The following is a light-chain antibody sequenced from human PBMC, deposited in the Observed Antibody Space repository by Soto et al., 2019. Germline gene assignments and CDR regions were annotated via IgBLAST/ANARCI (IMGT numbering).Light chain of an antibody. V-gene: IGKV1-27*01. J-gene: IGKJ3*01. Sequence: DIQMTQSPSSLSASVGDRVTITCRASQGISNYLAWYQQKPGKVPKLLIYDASTLQSGVQSRFSRGRSGTTVALTSSSLRADDVATYYCQKYNSVPFSFGPGTKVDIK. CDR3: QKYNSVPFS. CDR2: DAS. CDR1: QGISNY.